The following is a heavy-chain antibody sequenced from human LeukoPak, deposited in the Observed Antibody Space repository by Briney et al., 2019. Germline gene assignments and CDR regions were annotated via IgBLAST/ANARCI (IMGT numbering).Heavy chain of an antibody. CDR1: GFTFSSYA. J-gene: IGHJ4*02. D-gene: IGHD6-13*01. CDR2: IRQDGDTK. CDR3: ARSLPYGTTWYGRSDF. Sequence: QPGGSLRLSCAASGFTFSSYAMSWVRQAPGKGLEWVANIRQDGDTKYYVDSVKGRFTISRDNAMNSLYLQMNSLRAEDTAIYYCARSLPYGTTWYGRSDFWGQGTLVTVSS. V-gene: IGHV3-7*03.